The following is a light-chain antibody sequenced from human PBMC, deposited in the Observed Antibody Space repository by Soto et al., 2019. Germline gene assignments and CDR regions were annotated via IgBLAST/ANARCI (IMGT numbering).Light chain of an antibody. V-gene: IGKV1-5*01. J-gene: IGKJ1*01. CDR3: QHYNSYSEA. CDR2: DAS. Sequence: DIQLTQSPSTLSASVGDRVTITCRASQTISNWLAWYQQKPGKAPKLLIYDASSLESGVPSRFSGSGYGTDFTLTITSLQTDDFGTYYCQHYNSYSEAFGQGTEVDI. CDR1: QTISNW.